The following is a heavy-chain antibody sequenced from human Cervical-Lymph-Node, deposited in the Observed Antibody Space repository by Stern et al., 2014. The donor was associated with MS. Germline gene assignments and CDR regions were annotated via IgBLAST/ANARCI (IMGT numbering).Heavy chain of an antibody. Sequence: VQLVESGGGFVKPGGSLRLSCATSGFTFGNAWMNWVRQAPGKGLEWVGRIKSKPDGGTTDYAAPVKGRFTISRDDSRTMLYLQMNSLKTEDTAVYYCTTGGDYDDYWGQGTLVTVSS. J-gene: IGHJ4*02. D-gene: IGHD4-17*01. CDR2: IKSKPDGGTT. CDR3: TTGGDYDDY. CDR1: GFTFGNAW. V-gene: IGHV3-15*01.